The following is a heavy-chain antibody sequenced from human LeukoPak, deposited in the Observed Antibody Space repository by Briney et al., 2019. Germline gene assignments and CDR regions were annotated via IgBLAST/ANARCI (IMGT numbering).Heavy chain of an antibody. J-gene: IGHJ4*02. CDR1: GYTFTGYY. CDR2: INPNSGGT. D-gene: IGHD6-13*01. CDR3: TRVLAAADGIDY. Sequence: ASVKVSCKASGYTFTGYYMHWVRQAPGQGLEWMGWINPNSGGTNYAQKFQGRVTMTRDTSISTAYMELSRLRSDDTAVYYCTRVLAAADGIDYWGQGTLVTVSS. V-gene: IGHV1-2*02.